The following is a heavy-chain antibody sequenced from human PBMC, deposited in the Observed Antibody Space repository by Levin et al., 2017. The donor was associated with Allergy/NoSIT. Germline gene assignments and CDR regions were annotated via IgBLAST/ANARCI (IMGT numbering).Heavy chain of an antibody. CDR2: IYASADSI. J-gene: IGHJ4*02. Sequence: PGGSLRLSCAASGFSFRSYAMSWVRQAPGKGLEWVSAIYASADSIYYSDSVKGRFTISKDSSKNTLYLHMNSLRADDTAVYYCERSSRGYGTFDYWGQGTLVTVSS. CDR3: ERSSRGYGTFDY. CDR1: GFSFRSYA. V-gene: IGHV3-23*01. D-gene: IGHD5-12*01.